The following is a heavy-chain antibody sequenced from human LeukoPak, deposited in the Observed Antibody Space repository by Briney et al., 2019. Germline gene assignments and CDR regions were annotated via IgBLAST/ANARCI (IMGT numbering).Heavy chain of an antibody. V-gene: IGHV3-30-3*01. Sequence: GGSLRLSCAASGFTFSSYAMHWVRQAPGKGLEWVAVISYDGSNKYYADSVKGRFTISRDNSKNTLYLQMNSLRAEYTAVYYWARGGGRGGPWYFDLWGRGTLVTVSS. CDR1: GFTFSSYA. D-gene: IGHD3-16*01. CDR2: ISYDGSNK. J-gene: IGHJ2*01. CDR3: ARGGGRGGPWYFDL.